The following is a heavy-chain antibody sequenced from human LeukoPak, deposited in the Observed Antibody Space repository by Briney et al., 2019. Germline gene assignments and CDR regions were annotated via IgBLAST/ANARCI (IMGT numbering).Heavy chain of an antibody. CDR3: ARAFYGSGSYYNFDY. Sequence: GGSLRLSCAASGFTFSSYDMHWVCQATGKGLEWVSAIGTAGDTYYPGSVKGRFTISRENAKNSLYLQMNSLRAGDTAVYYCARAFYGSGSYYNFDYWGQGTLVTVSS. J-gene: IGHJ4*02. CDR1: GFTFSSYD. CDR2: IGTAGDT. V-gene: IGHV3-13*04. D-gene: IGHD3-10*01.